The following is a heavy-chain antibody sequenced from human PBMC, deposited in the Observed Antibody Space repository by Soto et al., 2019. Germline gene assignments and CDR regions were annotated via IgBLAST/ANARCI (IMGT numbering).Heavy chain of an antibody. D-gene: IGHD1-26*01. Sequence: PGGSLRLSCAASGFTFGSYAMSWVRQAPGKGLEWVSAISGSGGSTYYADSVKGRFTISRDNSKDTLYLQMNSLRAEDTAVYYCAKDITGGSSGRDYWGQGTLVTVSS. CDR3: AKDITGGSSGRDY. V-gene: IGHV3-23*01. CDR1: GFTFGSYA. CDR2: ISGSGGST. J-gene: IGHJ4*02.